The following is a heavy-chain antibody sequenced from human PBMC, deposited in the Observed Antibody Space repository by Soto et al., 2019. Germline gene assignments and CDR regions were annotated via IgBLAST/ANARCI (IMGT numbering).Heavy chain of an antibody. CDR1: GFTLSSYA. D-gene: IGHD1-26*01. CDR3: AKGLGSGRYAATDY. Sequence: EVQLLESGGGLVQPGGSLRLSCAASGFTLSSYAMSWVRQAPGKGLEWVSAISGSGDSTYYADSVKGRFTISRDNSKNTLYLQMNSLRAEDTAVYYCAKGLGSGRYAATDYWGQGTLVTVSS. J-gene: IGHJ4*02. V-gene: IGHV3-23*01. CDR2: ISGSGDST.